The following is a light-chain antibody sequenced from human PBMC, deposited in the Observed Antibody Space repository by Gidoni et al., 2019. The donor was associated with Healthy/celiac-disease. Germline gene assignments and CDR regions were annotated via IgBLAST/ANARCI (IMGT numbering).Light chain of an antibody. CDR1: SSDAGGYNY. CDR2: EVS. Sequence: QSALTQPASVSGSPGQSITIAGTGTSSDAGGYNYVSWYQQHPGKAPKLMIYEVSNRPSGVSNRFSGSKSGNTASLTISGLQAEDEADYDCSSYTSSNTLVVGGGTKLTV. J-gene: IGLJ2*01. CDR3: SSYTSSNTLV. V-gene: IGLV2-14*01.